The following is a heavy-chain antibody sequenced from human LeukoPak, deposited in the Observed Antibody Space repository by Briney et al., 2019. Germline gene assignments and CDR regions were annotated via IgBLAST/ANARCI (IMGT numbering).Heavy chain of an antibody. Sequence: PSETLSLTCAVYGGSFSGYYWSWIRQPPAKGLEWIGEINHSGSTNYNPSLKSRVTISVDTSKNQFSLKLSSVTAADTAVYYCARGSSYSSGVIDYWGQGTLVTVSS. CDR2: INHSGST. D-gene: IGHD6-19*01. J-gene: IGHJ4*02. CDR1: GGSFSGYY. V-gene: IGHV4-34*01. CDR3: ARGSSYSSGVIDY.